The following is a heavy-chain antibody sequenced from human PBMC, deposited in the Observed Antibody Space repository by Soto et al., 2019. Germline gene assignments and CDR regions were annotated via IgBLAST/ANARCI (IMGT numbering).Heavy chain of an antibody. J-gene: IGHJ6*02. V-gene: IGHV1-18*01. Sequence: QVQLVQSGAEVKKPGASVKVSCKASGYTFTSYGISWVRQAPGQGLEWMGWISAYNGNTNYAQKLQGRVTMTTDTSTSTAYLELRSLRSDDTAVYYCARLAGYDFWSGPSTGYCYGMDVWGQGTTVTVSS. CDR2: ISAYNGNT. CDR3: ARLAGYDFWSGPSTGYCYGMDV. CDR1: GYTFTSYG. D-gene: IGHD3-3*01.